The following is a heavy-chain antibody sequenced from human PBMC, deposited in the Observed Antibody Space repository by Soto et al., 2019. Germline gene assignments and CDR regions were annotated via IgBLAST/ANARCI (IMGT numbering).Heavy chain of an antibody. D-gene: IGHD3-3*01. CDR3: AGDFWNTYYDFWSGYLPPYYYYYMDV. V-gene: IGHV3-30-3*01. CDR1: GFTFSSYA. Sequence: PGGSLRLSCAASGFTFSSYAMHWVRQAPGKGLEWVAVISYGGSNKYYADSVKGRFTISRDNAKNSLYLQMNSLRAEDTAVYYCAGDFWNTYYDFWSGYLPPYYYYYMDVWGKGTTVTGSS. CDR2: ISYGGSNK. J-gene: IGHJ6*03.